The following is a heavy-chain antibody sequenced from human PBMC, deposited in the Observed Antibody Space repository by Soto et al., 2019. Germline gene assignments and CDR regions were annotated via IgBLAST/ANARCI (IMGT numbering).Heavy chain of an antibody. CDR1: GFTFDDYA. CDR2: ISWNSGSI. Sequence: EVQLVESGGGLVQPGRSLRLSCAASGFTFDDYAMHWVRQAPGKGLEWVSGISWNSGSIGYADSVKGRFTISRDNAKNSLYLQMNSLRAEGTALYYCAKDIIPRYSSGLNAFAIWGQGTMVTVSS. V-gene: IGHV3-9*01. J-gene: IGHJ3*02. CDR3: AKDIIPRYSSGLNAFAI. D-gene: IGHD6-19*01.